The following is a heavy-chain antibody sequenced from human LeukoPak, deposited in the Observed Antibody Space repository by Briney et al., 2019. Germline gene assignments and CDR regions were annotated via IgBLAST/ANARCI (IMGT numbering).Heavy chain of an antibody. V-gene: IGHV1-18*01. CDR1: GYTFTSYG. CDR3: ARVVSSSPSSHWFDP. J-gene: IGHJ5*02. Sequence: ASVKVSCKASGYTFTSYGISWVRQAPGQGLEWMGWISAYNGITNYAQKLQGRVTMTTDTSTSTAYMELRSLRSDDTAVYYCARVVSSSPSSHWFDPWGQGTLVTVSS. D-gene: IGHD6-6*01. CDR2: ISAYNGIT.